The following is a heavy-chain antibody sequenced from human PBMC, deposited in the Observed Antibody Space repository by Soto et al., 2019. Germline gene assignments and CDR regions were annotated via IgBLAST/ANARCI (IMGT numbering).Heavy chain of an antibody. J-gene: IGHJ4*02. V-gene: IGHV3-7*03. CDR3: AREGQPEMATIDY. CDR2: IKQDGSEK. CDR1: GFTFSSYW. D-gene: IGHD5-12*01. Sequence: PGGSLRLSCAASGFTFSSYWMSWVRQAPGKGPEWVANIKQDGSEKYYVDSVKGRFTISRDNAKNSLYLQMNSLRAEDTAVYYCAREGQPEMATIDYWGQGTLVTVSS.